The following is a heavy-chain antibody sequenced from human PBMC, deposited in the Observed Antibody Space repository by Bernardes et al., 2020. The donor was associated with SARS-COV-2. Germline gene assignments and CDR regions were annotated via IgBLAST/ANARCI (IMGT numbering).Heavy chain of an antibody. CDR1: GFTFSNYG. J-gene: IGHJ6*02. D-gene: IGHD2-2*01. CDR3: AKDRSIVVVPAGGMDV. V-gene: IGHV3-30*18. Sequence: GGSLRLSCAASGFTFSNYGMHWVRQAPGKGLEWVAIISYDGSNKYYADSVKGRFTISRDNSKNTLYLQMDSLRAEDTAVYYCAKDRSIVVVPAGGMDVWGQGTTVTVSS. CDR2: ISYDGSNK.